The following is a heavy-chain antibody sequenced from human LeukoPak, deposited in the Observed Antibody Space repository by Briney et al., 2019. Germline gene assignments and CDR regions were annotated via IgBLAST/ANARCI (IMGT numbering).Heavy chain of an antibody. V-gene: IGHV4-59*01. CDR3: ARGPAISLDTGYFDY. CDR2: IFYSGST. CDR1: GGSISSYY. J-gene: IGHJ4*02. D-gene: IGHD5-18*01. Sequence: SETLSLTCTVPGGSISSYYWTWIRQPPGKGLEWIGYIFYSGSTNYNPSLKSRVTISVDTSKNQVSLKLSSVTAADTAMYYCARGPAISLDTGYFDYWGQGTLVTVSS.